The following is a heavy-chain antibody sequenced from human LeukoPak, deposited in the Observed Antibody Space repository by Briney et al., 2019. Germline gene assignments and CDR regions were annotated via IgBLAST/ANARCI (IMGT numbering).Heavy chain of an antibody. V-gene: IGHV1-3*01. CDR2: INAGNGNT. Sequence: ASVKVSCKASGYTFTHYAVHWVRQAPGQRLEWMGWINAGNGNTRYSQKFQGRVTITRDTSASTAYMELSSLRSEDTAVYYCARPMNCGGDCYYFDYWGQGTLVTVSS. J-gene: IGHJ4*02. CDR3: ARPMNCGGDCYYFDY. CDR1: GYTFTHYA. D-gene: IGHD2-21*02.